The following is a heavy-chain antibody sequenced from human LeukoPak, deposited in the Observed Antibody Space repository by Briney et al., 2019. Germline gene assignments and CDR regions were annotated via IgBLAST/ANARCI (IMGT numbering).Heavy chain of an antibody. CDR2: INPNSGGT. CDR1: GYTFTGYY. J-gene: IGHJ3*02. CDR3: ERVGDGLNDAFDI. V-gene: IGHV1-2*06. D-gene: IGHD5-24*01. Sequence: GSVKVSCKASGYTFTGYYMNWVRQAPGQGLEWMGRINPNSGGTNYAQKFQGRVTMTRDTSISTAYMELSRLRSDDTAVYYCERVGDGLNDAFDIWGRGTTVTVSS.